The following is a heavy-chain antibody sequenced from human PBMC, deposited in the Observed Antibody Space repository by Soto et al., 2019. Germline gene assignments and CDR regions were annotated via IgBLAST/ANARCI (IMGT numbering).Heavy chain of an antibody. D-gene: IGHD2-8*01. V-gene: IGHV3-23*01. CDR1: GFTFSSYA. CDR3: AKDPPSLYTPTKNWFDP. CDR2: ISGSGGST. J-gene: IGHJ5*02. Sequence: GGSLRLSCAASGFTFSSYAMSWVRQAPGKGLEWVSAISGSGGSTYYADSVKGRFTISRDNSKNTLYLQMNSLRAEDTAVYYCAKDPPSLYTPTKNWFDPWGQGTLVTVSS.